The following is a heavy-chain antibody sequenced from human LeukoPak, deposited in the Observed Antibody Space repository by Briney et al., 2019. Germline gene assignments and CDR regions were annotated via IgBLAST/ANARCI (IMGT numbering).Heavy chain of an antibody. D-gene: IGHD5-18*01. Sequence: SGTLSLTCTVSGGSISSYYWSWIRQPPGKGLEWIGYIYYSGSTNYNPSLKSRVTISVDTSKNQFSLKLSSVTAADTAVYYCARDHGGYSYGFDYWGQGTLVTVSS. CDR2: IYYSGST. CDR3: ARDHGGYSYGFDY. CDR1: GGSISSYY. V-gene: IGHV4-59*01. J-gene: IGHJ4*02.